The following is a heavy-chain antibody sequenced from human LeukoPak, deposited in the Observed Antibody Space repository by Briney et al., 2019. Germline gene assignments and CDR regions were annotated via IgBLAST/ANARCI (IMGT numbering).Heavy chain of an antibody. V-gene: IGHV4-4*02. D-gene: IGHD6-19*01. CDR3: GRPRSAWFDAFDI. Sequence: SGTLSLTCAVSGGSISSNNWWGWVRQPPGKGLEWIGEIYHSGSPNYNPSLKSRVTISVDKSRNHFSLKLNSVTAADTAVYYCGRPRSAWFDAFDIWGQGTMVTVSS. CDR1: GGSISSNNW. CDR2: IYHSGSP. J-gene: IGHJ3*02.